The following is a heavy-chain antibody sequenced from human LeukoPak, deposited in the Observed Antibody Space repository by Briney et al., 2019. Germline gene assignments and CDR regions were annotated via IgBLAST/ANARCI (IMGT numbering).Heavy chain of an antibody. V-gene: IGHV3-74*01. J-gene: IGHJ4*02. CDR1: GFTFDDHG. Sequence: GGSLRLSCAASGFTFDDHGMSWVRQAPGKGLVWVSRINSDGSSTSYADSVKGRFTISRDNAKNTLYLQMNSLRAEDTAVYYCARETSGSLDYWGQGTLVTVSS. CDR3: ARETSGSLDY. D-gene: IGHD3-10*01. CDR2: INSDGSST.